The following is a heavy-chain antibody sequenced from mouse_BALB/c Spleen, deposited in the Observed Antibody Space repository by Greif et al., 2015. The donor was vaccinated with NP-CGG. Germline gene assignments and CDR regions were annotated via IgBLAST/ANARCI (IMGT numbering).Heavy chain of an antibody. CDR2: IDPANGNT. J-gene: IGHJ1*01. CDR1: GFNIKDTY. CDR3: ARWDWYFDV. Sequence: EVQLQQSGAELVKPGASVKLSCTASGFNIKDTYMHWVKQRPEQGLEWVGRIDPANGNTKYDTKFQGKATITADTSSNTGYLQLSSLASEYTAVYYCARWDWYFDVWGAGTTVTVSS. V-gene: IGHV14-3*02.